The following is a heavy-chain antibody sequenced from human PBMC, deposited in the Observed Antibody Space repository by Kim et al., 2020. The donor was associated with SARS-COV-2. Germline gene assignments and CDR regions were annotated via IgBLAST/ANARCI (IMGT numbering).Heavy chain of an antibody. CDR1: GFTFSSFA. J-gene: IGHJ3*02. D-gene: IGHD2-15*01. Sequence: GGSLRLSCAASGFTFSSFAINWVRQAPGKGLEWVSGISGSGSSTYYADSVKGRFTFSRDNSKNTLYLQMNSLRADDTAVYYCATDLYWDNSGAWAFDMWG. CDR2: ISGSGSST. CDR3: ATDLYWDNSGAWAFDM. V-gene: IGHV3-23*01.